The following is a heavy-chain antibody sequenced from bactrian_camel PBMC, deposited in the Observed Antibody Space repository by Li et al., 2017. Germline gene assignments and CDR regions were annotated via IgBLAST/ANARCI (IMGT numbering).Heavy chain of an antibody. J-gene: IGHJ4*01. CDR3: AAAKSGADVRVATSMIMT. Sequence: HVQLVESGGASVQSGGSLRLSCAPSGNMPEMYCMGWFRQAPGKEREGVARLWINTGLTRYADSRFTISLDNADNTLYLEMNNLRPDDTSKYYCAAAKSGADVRVATSMIMTFMARGPRSPSP. D-gene: IGHD4*01. CDR1: GNMPEMYC. CDR2: LWINTGLT. V-gene: IGHV3S68*01.